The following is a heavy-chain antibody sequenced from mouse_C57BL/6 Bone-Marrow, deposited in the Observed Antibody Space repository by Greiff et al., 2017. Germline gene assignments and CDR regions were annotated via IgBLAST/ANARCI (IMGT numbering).Heavy chain of an antibody. V-gene: IGHV3-8*01. CDR1: GYSITSDY. CDR3: ARFYYGSSDGYYAMDY. D-gene: IGHD1-1*01. J-gene: IGHJ4*01. CDR2: ISYSGST. Sequence: EVKLVESGPGLAKPSQTLSLTCYVTGYSITSDYWNWIRKFPGNKLEYMGYISYSGSTYYNPSLKSRISITRDTSKNQYYLQLNSVTTEDTATYYGARFYYGSSDGYYAMDYWGQGTSVTVSS.